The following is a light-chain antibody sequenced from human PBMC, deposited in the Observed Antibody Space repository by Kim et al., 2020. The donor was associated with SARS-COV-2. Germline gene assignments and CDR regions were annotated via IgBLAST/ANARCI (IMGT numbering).Light chain of an antibody. V-gene: IGKV1-39*01. CDR3: QQSYRAPHT. CDR1: QTINHY. Sequence: DIQMTQSPSSLSASVGDRVSITCRASQTINHYLNWYQQKPGKVPKLLIYAASTLQSGVPSRFSGSESGTDFTLTISSLQAEDFATYYCQQSYRAPHTFGQGTKVDIK. CDR2: AAS. J-gene: IGKJ2*01.